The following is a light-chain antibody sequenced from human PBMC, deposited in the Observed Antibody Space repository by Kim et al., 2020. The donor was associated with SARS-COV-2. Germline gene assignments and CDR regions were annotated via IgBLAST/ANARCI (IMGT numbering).Light chain of an antibody. J-gene: IGLJ1*01. V-gene: IGLV9-49*01. CDR2: VGTGGIVG. CDR1: SGYSNYK. CDR3: GADHGSGSNFVYV. Sequence: QSVLTQPPSASASLGASVTLTCTLSSGYSNYKVDSYQQRPGKGPRFVMRVGTGGIVGSKGDGIPDRFSVLGSGLNRYLTIKNIQEEDESDYHCGADHGSGSNFVYVFGTGTKVTVL.